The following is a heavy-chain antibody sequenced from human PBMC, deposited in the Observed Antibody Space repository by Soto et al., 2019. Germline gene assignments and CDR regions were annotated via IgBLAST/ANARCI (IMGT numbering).Heavy chain of an antibody. CDR3: ARGMDSAKAGY. V-gene: IGHV4-34*01. CDR2: INHSGST. J-gene: IGHJ4*02. D-gene: IGHD5-18*01. Sequence: PSETLSLTCAVYGGSFSGYYWSWIRQPPGKGLEWIGEINHSGSTNYNPSLKSRVTISVDTSKNQFSLKLYSITAADTAVYYCARGMDSAKAGYWGQGTLVTVSS. CDR1: GGSFSGYY.